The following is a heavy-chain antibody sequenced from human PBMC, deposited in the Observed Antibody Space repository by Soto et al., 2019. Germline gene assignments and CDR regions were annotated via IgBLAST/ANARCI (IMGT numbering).Heavy chain of an antibody. V-gene: IGHV1-69*12. CDR1: GGTFSSYA. CDR3: AREGGSGNYRYCAMDV. CDR2: IIPIFGTA. D-gene: IGHD3-10*01. Sequence: QVQLVQSGAEVKKTGSSVKVSCKASGGTFSSYAISWVRQAPGQGLEWMGGIIPIFGTANDAQKFQGRVTITADESTSTAYMELSSLRSEDTAVYYCAREGGSGNYRYCAMDVWGQGTTVTVSS. J-gene: IGHJ6*02.